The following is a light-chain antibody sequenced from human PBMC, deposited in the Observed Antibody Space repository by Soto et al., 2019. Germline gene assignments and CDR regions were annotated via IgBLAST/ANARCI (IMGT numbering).Light chain of an antibody. Sequence: QPVLTQPPSVSGAPGQRVTISCTGSSSNIGAGRDVHWYQQLPGTAPKLLIYGDSNRPSGVPDRFSGSKSGASASLAITGLQAEDEAEYHCLSYDSDMSSPRYVLGTGTKVTVL. CDR2: GDS. V-gene: IGLV1-40*01. J-gene: IGLJ1*01. CDR3: LSYDSDMSSPRYV. CDR1: SSNIGAGRD.